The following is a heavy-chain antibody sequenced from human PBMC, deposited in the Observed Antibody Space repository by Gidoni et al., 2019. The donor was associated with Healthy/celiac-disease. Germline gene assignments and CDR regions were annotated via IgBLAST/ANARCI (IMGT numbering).Heavy chain of an antibody. D-gene: IGHD2-21*02. Sequence: EVQLVESGGGLVQPGGSLRLSCAASGCTFSSYEMNWVRQAPGKGLEWVSYISSSGSTIYYADSVKGRFTISRDNAKNSLSLQMNSLRAEDTAVYYCARDLGDCGGMGYWGQGTLVTVSS. CDR2: ISSSGSTI. J-gene: IGHJ4*02. V-gene: IGHV3-48*03. CDR3: ARDLGDCGGMGY. CDR1: GCTFSSYE.